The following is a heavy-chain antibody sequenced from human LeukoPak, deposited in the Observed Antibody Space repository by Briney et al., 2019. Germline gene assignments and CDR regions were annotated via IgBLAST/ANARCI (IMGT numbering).Heavy chain of an antibody. CDR2: IDYSGST. V-gene: IGHV4-39*01. Sequence: PETLSLTCTVSGGSISSSSYYWGWIRQPPGKGLEGIGSIDYSGSTYYNPSLKSRVTISVDTSKNQFSLKLSSVTAADTAVYYCARHEVVVVVAATPEEYFDYWGQGTLVTVSS. D-gene: IGHD2-15*01. CDR3: ARHEVVVVVAATPEEYFDY. J-gene: IGHJ4*02. CDR1: GGSISSSSYY.